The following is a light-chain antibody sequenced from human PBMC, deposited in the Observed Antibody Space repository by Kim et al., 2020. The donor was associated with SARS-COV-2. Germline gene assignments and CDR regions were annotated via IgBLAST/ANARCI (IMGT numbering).Light chain of an antibody. CDR1: QSISSW. CDR2: DAS. CDR3: QQYNSYIT. V-gene: IGKV1-5*01. Sequence: DIQMTQSPSTLSASVGDRVTITCRASQSISSWLAWYKQKPGKAPKLLIYDASSLESGVPSRFSGSGSVTEFTLTISSLQPDDFATYYCQQYNSYITFGPGTKLDIK. J-gene: IGKJ3*01.